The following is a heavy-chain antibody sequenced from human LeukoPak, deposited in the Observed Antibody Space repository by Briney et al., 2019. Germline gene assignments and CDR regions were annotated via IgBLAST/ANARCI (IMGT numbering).Heavy chain of an antibody. CDR3: ARDEPSSSWYYYYYGMDV. V-gene: IGHV4-4*07. Sequence: SETLSLTCTVSGGSISSYYRSWIRQPAGKGLEWIGRIYTSGSTNYNPSLKSRVTMSVDTSKNQFSLKLSSVTAADAAVYYCARDEPSSSWYYYYYGMDVWGQGTTVTVSS. J-gene: IGHJ6*02. CDR1: GGSISSYY. CDR2: IYTSGST. D-gene: IGHD6-13*01.